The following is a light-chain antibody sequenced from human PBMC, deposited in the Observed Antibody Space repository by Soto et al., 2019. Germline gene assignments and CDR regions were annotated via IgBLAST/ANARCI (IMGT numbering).Light chain of an antibody. CDR2: KDD. Sequence: QSALTQPASVSGSPGQSITISCTGTSSDVGTYNLVSWYQQRPGKAPTLIIFKDDQRPSGVSFRFSGSKSGNTASLTISGLQTEDEADYYCCSYAGSSTYVFGTGTKLTVL. J-gene: IGLJ1*01. CDR3: CSYAGSSTYV. CDR1: SSDVGTYNL. V-gene: IGLV2-23*01.